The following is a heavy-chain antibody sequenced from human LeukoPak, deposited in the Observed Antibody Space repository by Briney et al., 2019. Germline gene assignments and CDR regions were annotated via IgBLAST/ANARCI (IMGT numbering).Heavy chain of an antibody. D-gene: IGHD3-10*01. J-gene: IGHJ4*02. CDR2: ITSSSRFI. V-gene: IGHV3-21*01. CDR1: GFTFSSYT. CDR3: AREAMVRGVIIN. Sequence: GGSLRLSCAASGFTFSSYTMNCVRQAPGKGLEWVSSITSSSRFIYYADSVKGRFTISRYNAKNSLYLQMNSPRAEDTAVYSCAREAMVRGVIINWGQGTLVTVSS.